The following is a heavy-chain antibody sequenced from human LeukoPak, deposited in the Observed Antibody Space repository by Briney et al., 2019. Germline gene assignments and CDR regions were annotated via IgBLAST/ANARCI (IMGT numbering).Heavy chain of an antibody. CDR2: INSDGSST. CDR3: AREMDGSGAFDY. CDR1: GFTFSSYW. D-gene: IGHD3-10*01. Sequence: GGSLRLSCAASGFTFSSYWMHWVRQAPGKGLVWVSRINSDGSSTSYADSVKGRFTISRDNAKNTLYLQMNSLRVEDTAVYYCAREMDGSGAFDYWGQGTLIPVSS. J-gene: IGHJ4*02. V-gene: IGHV3-74*01.